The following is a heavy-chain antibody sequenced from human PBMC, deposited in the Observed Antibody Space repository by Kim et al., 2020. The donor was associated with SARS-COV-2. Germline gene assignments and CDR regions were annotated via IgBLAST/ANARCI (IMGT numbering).Heavy chain of an antibody. V-gene: IGHV1-69*13. CDR1: GGTFSSYA. CDR3: ARVRNGDLITMVRGVDYYFDY. D-gene: IGHD3-10*01. J-gene: IGHJ4*02. CDR2: IIPIFGTA. Sequence: SVKVSCKASGGTFSSYAISWVRQAPGQGLEWMGGIIPIFGTANYAQKFQGRVTITADESTSTAYMELSSLRSEDTAVYYCARVRNGDLITMVRGVDYYFDYWGQGTLVTVSS.